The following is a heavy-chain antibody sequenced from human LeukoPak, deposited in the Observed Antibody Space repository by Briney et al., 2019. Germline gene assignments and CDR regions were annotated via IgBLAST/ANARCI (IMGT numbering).Heavy chain of an antibody. CDR1: GYTFANYW. D-gene: IGHD5-12*01. J-gene: IGHJ4*02. V-gene: IGHV5-51*01. CDR3: ARLFWGYSGYDGEGDY. CDR2: IYPGDSDT. Sequence: GESLKISCKGSGYTFANYWIGWVRQMPEKGLEWMGIIYPGDSDTRYSPSFQGQVTISADKSNSTAYLQWSSLKASDTAMYYCARLFWGYSGYDGEGDYWGQGTLVTVSS.